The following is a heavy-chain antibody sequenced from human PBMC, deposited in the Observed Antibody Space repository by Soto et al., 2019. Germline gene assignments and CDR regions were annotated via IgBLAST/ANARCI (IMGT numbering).Heavy chain of an antibody. CDR1: GYRFTSYG. CDR2: IFPSESDT. J-gene: IGHJ5*02. CDR3: ARKGKSGYFNWFDP. D-gene: IGHD3-22*01. Sequence: PGVSLKISCTTSGYRFTSYGIAWVRQMPGQGLEWVGIIFPSESDTRYSPSFQGQLTISADRSTRTVFLQWASLKASDTAVYFCARKGKSGYFNWFDPWGQGTLVTVSS. V-gene: IGHV5-51*01.